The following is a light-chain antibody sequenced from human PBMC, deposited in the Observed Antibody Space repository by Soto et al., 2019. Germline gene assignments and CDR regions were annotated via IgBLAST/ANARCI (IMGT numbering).Light chain of an antibody. V-gene: IGKV3D-20*02. Sequence: EIVLTQSPGTLSLSPGERATLSCRASQSVSSSYLAWYQQKPGQAPRLLISAASGRATGIPDRFSGSGSGTDFSLTISSLEPEDFAVYYCQQRSNWPPRLTFGGGTKVDIK. CDR3: QQRSNWPPRLT. CDR1: QSVSSSY. J-gene: IGKJ4*01. CDR2: AAS.